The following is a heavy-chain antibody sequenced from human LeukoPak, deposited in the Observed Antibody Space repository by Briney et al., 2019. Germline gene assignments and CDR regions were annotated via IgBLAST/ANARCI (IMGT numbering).Heavy chain of an antibody. CDR2: IYYSGST. V-gene: IGHV4-39*01. CDR3: ARQMYYDILTGSEFDY. CDR1: GGSISSSSYY. D-gene: IGHD3-9*01. J-gene: IGHJ4*02. Sequence: SETLSLTCTVSGGSISSSSYYWGWIRQPPGKGLEWIGSIYYSGSTYYNPSPKSRVTISVDTSKNQFSLKLSSVTAADTAVYYCARQMYYDILTGSEFDYWGQGTLVTVSS.